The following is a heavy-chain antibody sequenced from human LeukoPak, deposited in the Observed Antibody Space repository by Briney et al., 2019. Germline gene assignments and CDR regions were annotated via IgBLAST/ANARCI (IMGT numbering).Heavy chain of an antibody. D-gene: IGHD3-3*01. CDR1: GFTFGSYA. Sequence: GGSLRLSCQASGFTFGSYAMSWVRQAPGKGLEWVSAISDFGATTYYADSVKGRFTISRDNSKDTLFLQMNSLRPEDTAVYYCARLGQYDFWSGSYAFDIWGQGTMVTVSS. CDR2: ISDFGATT. J-gene: IGHJ3*02. CDR3: ARLGQYDFWSGSYAFDI. V-gene: IGHV3-23*01.